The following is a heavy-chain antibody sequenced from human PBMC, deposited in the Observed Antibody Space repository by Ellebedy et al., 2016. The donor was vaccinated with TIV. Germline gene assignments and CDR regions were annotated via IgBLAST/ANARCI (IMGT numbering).Heavy chain of an antibody. V-gene: IGHV3-23*01. CDR1: GFTFSSYW. CDR2: ISGSGGST. D-gene: IGHD4-17*01. Sequence: GESLKISXAASGFTFSSYWMSWVRQAPGKGLEWVSAISGSGGSTYYADSVKGRFTISRDNSKNTLYLQMNSLRAEDTAVYYCAKGTTVAGNWFDPWGQGTLVTVSS. CDR3: AKGTTVAGNWFDP. J-gene: IGHJ5*02.